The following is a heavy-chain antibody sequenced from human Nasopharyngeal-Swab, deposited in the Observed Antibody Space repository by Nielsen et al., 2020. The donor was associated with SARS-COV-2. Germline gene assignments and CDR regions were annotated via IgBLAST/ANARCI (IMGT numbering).Heavy chain of an antibody. CDR3: AGESGPNGFDI. CDR2: ISSGGDTI. D-gene: IGHD2-15*01. CDR1: GFIFISYS. V-gene: IGHV3-48*01. Sequence: GESLKISCVASGFIFISYSMNWVRQAPGKGLEWVSYISSGGDTIYYSDSVKGRFTISRDNAKNSLYLQMNNLRVEDTALYYCAGESGPNGFDIWGQGAMITVSS. J-gene: IGHJ3*02.